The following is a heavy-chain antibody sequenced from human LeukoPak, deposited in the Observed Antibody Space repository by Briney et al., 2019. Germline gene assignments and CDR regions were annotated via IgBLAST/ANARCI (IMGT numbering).Heavy chain of an antibody. Sequence: GGSLRLSCAPSGFTLSMYWTSWVRQAPGKGLEWVASVKEDGRQKNYADTVKGRFSISRDNAKKSLVLQMDSLRADDTAVYYCAREAYWGPGTLVTVSS. CDR3: AREAY. CDR2: VKEDGRQK. V-gene: IGHV3-7*01. J-gene: IGHJ4*02. CDR1: GFTLSMYW.